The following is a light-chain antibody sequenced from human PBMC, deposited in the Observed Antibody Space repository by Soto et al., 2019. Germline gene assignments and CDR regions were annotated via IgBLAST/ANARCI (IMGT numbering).Light chain of an antibody. J-gene: IGKJ5*01. CDR2: GAS. V-gene: IGKV3-20*01. CDR3: QQYNNWPAIT. Sequence: IVLTQSLGTLSFPPWEGATLTCTASQSVSSSYLAWLQQKPGQPPRLLIYGASSRATGSPDRFSGSGAWTDFTLTISSLQSEDNAVVYCQQYNNWPAITFGQGTRLEIK. CDR1: QSVSSSY.